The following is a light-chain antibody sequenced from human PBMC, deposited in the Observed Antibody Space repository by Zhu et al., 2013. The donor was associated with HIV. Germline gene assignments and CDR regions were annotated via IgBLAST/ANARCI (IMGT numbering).Light chain of an antibody. Sequence: SYDLTQPLSVSVSPGQTASITCSGDKLGDKYVSWYQQKTGQSPVLVIYQDSKRPSGSPERFSGSNSGNAATLTISGTQAMDEADYYCQAWDSSFGLFGTGTKVTVL. CDR2: QDS. J-gene: IGLJ1*01. CDR3: QAWDSSFGL. V-gene: IGLV3-1*01. CDR1: KLGDKY.